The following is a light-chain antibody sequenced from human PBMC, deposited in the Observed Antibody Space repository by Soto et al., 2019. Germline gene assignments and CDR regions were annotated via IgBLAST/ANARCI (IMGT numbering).Light chain of an antibody. CDR3: QHYNNWPLT. J-gene: IGKJ4*01. V-gene: IGKV3-15*01. Sequence: AALSKTPDLSATLISRASQSVSSNLAWYQQKPGQAPRLLIYGASTRATGIPARFSGSGSGTEFTLTISSLQSEDFAVYYCQHYNNWPLTFGGGTKVDIK. CDR1: QSVSSN. CDR2: GAS.